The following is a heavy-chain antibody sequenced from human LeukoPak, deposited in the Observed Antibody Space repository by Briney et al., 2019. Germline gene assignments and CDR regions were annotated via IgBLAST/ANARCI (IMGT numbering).Heavy chain of an antibody. CDR1: GFSFSTYR. V-gene: IGHV3-30*18. D-gene: IGHD4-23*01. CDR3: AKDKGGNSDY. Sequence: GGSLRLSCEASGFSFSTYRMSWVRQAPGKGLEWVAVISYDGSNKYYADSVKGRFTISRDNSKNTLYLQMNSLRAEDTAVYYCAKDKGGNSDYWGQGTLVTVSS. J-gene: IGHJ4*02. CDR2: ISYDGSNK.